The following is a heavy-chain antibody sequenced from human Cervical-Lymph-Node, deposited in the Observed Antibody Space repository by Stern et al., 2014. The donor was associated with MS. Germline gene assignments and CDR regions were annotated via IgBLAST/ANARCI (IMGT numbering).Heavy chain of an antibody. CDR2: ILSKADGGTT. J-gene: IGHJ1*01. CDR3: TTYSSDCGCFHH. V-gene: IGHV3-15*01. D-gene: IGHD6-19*01. Sequence: EVQLVESGGGLVKPGGSLRLSCAASGFTFNNAWMSWVRQAPGKGLEWVGRILSKADGGTTDYAAPVKGGFSISRDDSKNTLYLQMDSLKTEDTAVYYCTTYSSDCGCFHHWGQGTLVTVSS. CDR1: GFTFNNAW.